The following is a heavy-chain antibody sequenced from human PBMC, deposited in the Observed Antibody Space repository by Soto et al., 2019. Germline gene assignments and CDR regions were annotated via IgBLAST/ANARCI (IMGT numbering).Heavy chain of an antibody. Sequence: ASVKVSCKASGYTFTSYGISWVRQAPGQGLEWMGWISAYTGNTNYAQKLQGRVTMTTDTSTSTAHMELRSLRSDDTAVYYCAREGGYHRYYYYGMDVWGQGTTVTVSS. D-gene: IGHD2-2*01. V-gene: IGHV1-18*04. CDR3: AREGGYHRYYYYGMDV. CDR2: ISAYTGNT. J-gene: IGHJ6*02. CDR1: GYTFTSYG.